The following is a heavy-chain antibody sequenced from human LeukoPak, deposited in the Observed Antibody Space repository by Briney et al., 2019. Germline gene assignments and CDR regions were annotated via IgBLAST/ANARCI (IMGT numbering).Heavy chain of an antibody. CDR1: GFTFSSYS. D-gene: IGHD4-17*01. V-gene: IGHV3-48*01. CDR2: ISSSSSIM. Sequence: GGSLRLSCAASGFTFSSYSMNWVRQTPGKGLEWVSYISSSSSIMYYADSVEGRFTISRDNAKNSLYLQMNSLRAGDTAVYYCARGRYGDYGGNFDYWGQGTLVTVSS. J-gene: IGHJ4*02. CDR3: ARGRYGDYGGNFDY.